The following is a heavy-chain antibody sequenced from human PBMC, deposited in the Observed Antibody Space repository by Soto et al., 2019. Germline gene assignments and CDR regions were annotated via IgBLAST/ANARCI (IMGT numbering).Heavy chain of an antibody. CDR1: GGSISSYY. V-gene: IGHV4-59*08. D-gene: IGHD5-12*01. Sequence: SETLSLTCTVSGGSISSYYWSWIRQPPGKGLEWIGYIYYSGSTNYNPSLKSRVTISVDTSKNQFSLKLSSVTAADTAVYYCARHLVTYDFSVWFDPWGQGTLVTVSS. J-gene: IGHJ5*02. CDR2: IYYSGST. CDR3: ARHLVTYDFSVWFDP.